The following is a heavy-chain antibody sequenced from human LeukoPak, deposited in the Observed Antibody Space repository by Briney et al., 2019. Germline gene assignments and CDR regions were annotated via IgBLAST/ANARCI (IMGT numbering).Heavy chain of an antibody. CDR1: GFRFSSWW. Sequence: GGFLRLSCAASGFRFSSWWMSWVRQAPGKGLEWVANIKQDGNEKYYVDSVKGRFTISRDNDKNSLYLQMNSLRAEDTAVYYCVREDRSCYYYWGQGTLVTVSS. V-gene: IGHV3-7*03. D-gene: IGHD2-15*01. J-gene: IGHJ4*02. CDR3: VREDRSCYYY. CDR2: IKQDGNEK.